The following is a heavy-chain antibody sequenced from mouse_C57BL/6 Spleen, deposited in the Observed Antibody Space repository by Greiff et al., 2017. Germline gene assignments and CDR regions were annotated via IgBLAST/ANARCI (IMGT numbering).Heavy chain of an antibody. V-gene: IGHV1-55*01. CDR3: TRKTAQAGAY. D-gene: IGHD3-2*02. J-gene: IGHJ3*01. CDR2: IYPGSGST. Sequence: QVQLQQPGAELVKPGASVKMSCKASVYTFTSYWITWVKQRPGQGLEWLGDIYPGSGSTNSTEKFKSKATLTVDTSSSTAYMQLSSLTSEDSAVYYCTRKTAQAGAYWGQGTLVTVSA. CDR1: VYTFTSYW.